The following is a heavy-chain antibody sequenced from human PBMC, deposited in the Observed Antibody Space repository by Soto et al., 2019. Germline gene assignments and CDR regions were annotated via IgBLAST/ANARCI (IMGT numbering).Heavy chain of an antibody. D-gene: IGHD3-10*01. Sequence: EVQLVESGGGLVQPGGSLKLSCAASGFTFSGSAMHWVRQASGKGLEWVGRIRSKANSYATAYAASVKGRFTISRDDSKNTAYLEMNSLKTEDTAVYYCTRRNYYGSGSYYNEYYYMDVWGKGTTVTVSS. V-gene: IGHV3-73*01. J-gene: IGHJ6*03. CDR1: GFTFSGSA. CDR3: TRRNYYGSGSYYNEYYYMDV. CDR2: IRSKANSYAT.